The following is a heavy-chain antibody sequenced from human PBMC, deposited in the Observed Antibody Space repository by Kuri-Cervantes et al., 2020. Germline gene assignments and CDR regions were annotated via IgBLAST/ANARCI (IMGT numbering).Heavy chain of an antibody. J-gene: IGHJ3*02. CDR1: GFTFSDYY. CDR2: ISSSGSTI. Sequence: GGSLRLSCAASGFTFSDYYMSWIRQAPGKGLEWVSYISSSGSTIYYADSVKGRFTISRDNAKNSLYLQMNSLRAEDTAVYYCAGSSWSHDAFDIWGQGTKVTVSS. V-gene: IGHV3-11*01. CDR3: AGSSWSHDAFDI. D-gene: IGHD6-13*01.